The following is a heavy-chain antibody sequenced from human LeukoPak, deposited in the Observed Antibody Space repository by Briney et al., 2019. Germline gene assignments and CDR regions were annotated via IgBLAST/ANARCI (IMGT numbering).Heavy chain of an antibody. CDR1: GFTFSSYA. V-gene: IGHV3-23*01. D-gene: IGHD6-19*01. CDR2: IVGVGVRP. J-gene: IGHJ6*03. CDR3: AKDGLTNNYYYYMDV. Sequence: GGSLRLSCTASGFTFSSYAMSWVRQAPGKGLGWVSLIVGVGVRPSSEDPVKGRFTISRDNSKNTLYLQMNSLRAEDTAVYYCAKDGLTNNYYYYMDVWGKGTTVTVSS.